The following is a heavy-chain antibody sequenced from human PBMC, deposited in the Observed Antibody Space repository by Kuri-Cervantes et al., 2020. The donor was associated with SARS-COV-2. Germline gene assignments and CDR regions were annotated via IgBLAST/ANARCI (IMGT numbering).Heavy chain of an antibody. CDR3: ARQYSSSWYLNSGIDY. D-gene: IGHD6-13*01. CDR1: GGSISSSSYY. Sequence: GSLRLSCTVSGGSISSSSYYWGWIRQPPGKGLEWIGSIYYSGSTYYNPSLKSRVTISVDTSKNQFSLKLSSVTAADTAVYYCARQYSSSWYLNSGIDYWGQGTLVTVSS. J-gene: IGHJ4*02. V-gene: IGHV4-39*01. CDR2: IYYSGST.